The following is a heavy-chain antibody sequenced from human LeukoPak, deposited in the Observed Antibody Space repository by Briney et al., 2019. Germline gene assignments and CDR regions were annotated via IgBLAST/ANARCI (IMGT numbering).Heavy chain of an antibody. Sequence: GASVKVSCKTSGYTFIGYGVTWVRQAPGQGLEWMGWNTAYTSNTRYALRFQGRITMTTDKSTATAYMELRSLKSDDTAVYYCARTYVRGATNWFDPWGQGTLVTVSS. D-gene: IGHD3-10*02. CDR1: GYTFIGYG. J-gene: IGHJ5*02. CDR2: NTAYTSNT. CDR3: ARTYVRGATNWFDP. V-gene: IGHV1-18*01.